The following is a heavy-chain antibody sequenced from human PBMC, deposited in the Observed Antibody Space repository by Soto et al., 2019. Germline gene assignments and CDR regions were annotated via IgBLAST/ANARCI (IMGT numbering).Heavy chain of an antibody. V-gene: IGHV4-59*08. CDR3: ARLLVVPAASWFDP. D-gene: IGHD2-2*01. Sequence: QVQLQESGPGLVKPSETLSLTCTVSGGSISSYYWSWIRQPPGKGLEWIGYIYYSGSTNYNPSLKSRVTISVDTSKNQFSLKLSSVTAADTAVYYCARLLVVPAASWFDPWGQGTLVTVSS. J-gene: IGHJ5*02. CDR1: GGSISSYY. CDR2: IYYSGST.